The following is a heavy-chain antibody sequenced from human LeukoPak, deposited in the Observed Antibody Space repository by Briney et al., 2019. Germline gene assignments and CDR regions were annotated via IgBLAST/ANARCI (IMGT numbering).Heavy chain of an antibody. CDR1: GFTFSSYS. CDR2: ISSSSSYI. J-gene: IGHJ4*02. CDR3: ASSGTYGDYVPQN. V-gene: IGHV3-21*01. Sequence: GGSLRLSCAASGFTFSSYSMNWVRQAPGKGLEWVSSISSSSSYIYCADSVKGRFTISRDNAKKSLYLQMNSLRAEDTAVYYCASSGTYGDYVPQNWGQGTLVTVSS. D-gene: IGHD4-17*01.